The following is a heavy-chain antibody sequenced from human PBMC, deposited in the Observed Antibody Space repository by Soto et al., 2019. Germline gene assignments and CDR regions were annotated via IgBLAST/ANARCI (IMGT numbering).Heavy chain of an antibody. CDR3: ARGDGSDI. Sequence: EVPLVESGGGLVKPGGSLRLSCAASGFIFSSYNMKWVRQAPGKGLEWVSSISTSSTYIYYTDSVKGRFTISRDNAENSLFLQMNSLRAEDTAVYYCARGDGSDIWGQGTMVTVAS. J-gene: IGHJ3*02. CDR1: GFIFSSYN. CDR2: ISTSSTYI. V-gene: IGHV3-21*01.